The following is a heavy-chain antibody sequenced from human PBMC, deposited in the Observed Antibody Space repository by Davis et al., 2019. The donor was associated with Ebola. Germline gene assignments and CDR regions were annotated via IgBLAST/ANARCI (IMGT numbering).Heavy chain of an antibody. J-gene: IGHJ6*02. CDR3: ARDPADTVTTFYYYYGMDV. Sequence: GESLKISCEASGFIFSNYAMSWVRQAPGKGLEWVSAISGSGGSTYYADSVKGRFTISRDNSKNTLYLQMNSLRAEDTAVYYCARDPADTVTTFYYYYGMDVWGQGTTVTVSS. CDR1: GFIFSNYA. V-gene: IGHV3-23*01. CDR2: ISGSGGST. D-gene: IGHD4-17*01.